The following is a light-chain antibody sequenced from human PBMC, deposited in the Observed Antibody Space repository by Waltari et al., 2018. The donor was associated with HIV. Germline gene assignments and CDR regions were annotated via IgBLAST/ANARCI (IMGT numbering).Light chain of an antibody. V-gene: IGLV2-14*01. CDR2: EVS. Sequence: QSALTQPASVSGSPGQSITISCTGTSSDVGGYTYVPWYQQHQGKAPKLMIYEVSNRPSGVSNRFSGSKSGNTASLTISGLQAEDETNYYCSSYTSSSTYVFGTGTKVTVL. J-gene: IGLJ1*01. CDR3: SSYTSSSTYV. CDR1: SSDVGGYTY.